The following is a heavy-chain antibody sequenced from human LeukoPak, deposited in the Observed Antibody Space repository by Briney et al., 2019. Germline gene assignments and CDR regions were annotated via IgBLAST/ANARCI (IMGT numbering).Heavy chain of an antibody. CDR1: GGSISSSSYY. V-gene: IGHV4-39*01. Sequence: SETLSLTCTVSGGSISSSSYYWGWIRQPPGKGLEWIGRIYYSGSTYYNPSLKSRVTISADSSKNQFSLKLSSVTAADTAVYYCARVVYYFYYMDVWGKGTTVTISS. J-gene: IGHJ6*03. CDR3: ARVVYYFYYMDV. CDR2: IYYSGST. D-gene: IGHD3-16*02.